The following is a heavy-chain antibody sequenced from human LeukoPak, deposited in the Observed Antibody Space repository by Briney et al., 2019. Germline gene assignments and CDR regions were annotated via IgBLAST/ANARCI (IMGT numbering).Heavy chain of an antibody. CDR3: GRVPYSDSYFDY. D-gene: IGHD2-2*01. V-gene: IGHV3-7*02. CDR1: GFSISNHW. CDR2: IKQDGSEK. J-gene: IGHJ4*02. Sequence: GGSLRLSCAASGFSISNHWMSWVRQAPGKGLEWVANIKQDGSEKWYVDSVKGRFTISGDNAKNSLYLQMNSLRAEDTAVYYCGRVPYSDSYFDYWGQGTLVTVSS.